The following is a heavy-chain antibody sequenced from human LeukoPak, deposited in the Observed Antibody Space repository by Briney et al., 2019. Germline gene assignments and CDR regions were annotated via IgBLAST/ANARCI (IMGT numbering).Heavy chain of an antibody. D-gene: IGHD3-10*01. CDR3: AKDTPSGYCYGSGRLRIYYYYMDV. CDR1: GFTFSSYA. CDR2: ISWNSGSI. Sequence: PGGSLRLSCAASGFTFSSYAMSWVRQAPGKGLEWVSGISWNSGSIGYADSVKGRFTISRDNAKNSLYLQMNSLRAEDTALYYCAKDTPSGYCYGSGRLRIYYYYMDVWGKGTTVTISS. J-gene: IGHJ6*03. V-gene: IGHV3-9*01.